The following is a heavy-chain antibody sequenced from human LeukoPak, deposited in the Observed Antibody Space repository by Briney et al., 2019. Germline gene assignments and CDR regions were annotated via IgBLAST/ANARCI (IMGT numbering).Heavy chain of an antibody. J-gene: IGHJ4*02. CDR1: GGSISNCY. D-gene: IGHD3-9*01. CDR2: IYTSGST. Sequence: PSETLSLTCTVSGGSISNCYWSWIRQPAGKRLEWIGRIYTSGSTNYNPSLQSRVTMSVDTSKNQFSLKLSSVTAADTAVYYCARHVWLQPFDYWGQGTLVTVSS. CDR3: ARHVWLQPFDY. V-gene: IGHV4-4*07.